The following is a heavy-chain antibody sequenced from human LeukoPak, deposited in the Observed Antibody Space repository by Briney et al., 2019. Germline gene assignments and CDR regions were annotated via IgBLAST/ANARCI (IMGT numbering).Heavy chain of an antibody. J-gene: IGHJ5*02. Sequence: PGGSLRLSCAASGFTLSSYAMSWVRQAPGKGLEWVSGIRGSGGGTYYADSVKGRFTISRDNPKNTLYLQMNSLRAEGTALYYCAKQGVDPYNWFDPWGQGTLVTVSS. CDR3: AKQGVDPYNWFDP. CDR1: GFTLSSYA. V-gene: IGHV3-23*01. CDR2: IRGSGGGT. D-gene: IGHD3-10*01.